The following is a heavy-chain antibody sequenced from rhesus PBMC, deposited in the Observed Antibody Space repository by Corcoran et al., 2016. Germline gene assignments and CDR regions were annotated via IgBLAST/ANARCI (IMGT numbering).Heavy chain of an antibody. CDR3: ARGGTRVDC. CDR2: ICGGGVST. D-gene: IGHD1-44*01. J-gene: IGHJ4*01. CDR1: GDSVSSSDW. Sequence: QLQLQESGPGLVKPSETLSLTCAVSGDSVSSSDWWSWIRQPPEKGLEWMGRICGGGVSTPYNPSRTGRVTMSTDTSKNQFSLKVNSVTAADTAVYYCARGGTRVDCWGQGVLVTVSS. V-gene: IGHV4-57*01.